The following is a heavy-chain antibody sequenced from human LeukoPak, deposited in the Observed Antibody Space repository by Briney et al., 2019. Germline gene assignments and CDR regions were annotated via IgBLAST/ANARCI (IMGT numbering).Heavy chain of an antibody. CDR1: GFTFSTYG. CDR2: IWFDGSNK. V-gene: IGHV3-33*01. Sequence: GGSLRLSCAASGFTFSTYGMHWVRQAPGKGLEWVAVIWFDGSNKYYVDSVKGRFTISRDNSKNTLYPQMNSLRAEDTAVYFCARDRASGYYYFFDYWGQGTLVTVSS. J-gene: IGHJ4*02. CDR3: ARDRASGYYYFFDY. D-gene: IGHD3-22*01.